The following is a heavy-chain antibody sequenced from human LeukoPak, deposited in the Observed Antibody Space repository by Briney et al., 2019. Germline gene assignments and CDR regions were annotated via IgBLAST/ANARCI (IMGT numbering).Heavy chain of an antibody. D-gene: IGHD3-10*01. CDR3: ARKDYGSGIPIDL. CDR1: GFTVSSNY. J-gene: IGHJ4*02. Sequence: GGSLKLSCAASGFTVSSNYMSWVRQAPGKGLEWVSVIYSGGSTYNEDSVKGRFTISRDNSKNTLYLQMNSRRAEDTAVYYCARKDYGSGIPIDLWGQGTLVTVSS. V-gene: IGHV3-53*01. CDR2: IYSGGST.